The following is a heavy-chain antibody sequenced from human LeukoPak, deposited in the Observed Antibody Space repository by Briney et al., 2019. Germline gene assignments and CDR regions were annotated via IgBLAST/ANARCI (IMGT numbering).Heavy chain of an antibody. V-gene: IGHV4-4*07. J-gene: IGHJ4*02. CDR2: VHTTSGST. CDR3: ARELRNIGEYYFDY. Sequence: PSETLSLTCSVDTVNHYHWNWVRQSAGTGLEWIGRVHTTSGSTFANPSLWGRVTVSIDTTKNEFLLQLTSMTAADTAVYHCARELRNIGEYYFDYWGQGVPVTVSS. CDR1: TVNHYH. D-gene: IGHD1-14*01.